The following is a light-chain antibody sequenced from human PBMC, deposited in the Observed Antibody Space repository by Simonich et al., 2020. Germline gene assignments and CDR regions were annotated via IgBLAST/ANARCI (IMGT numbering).Light chain of an antibody. CDR2: DVS. J-gene: IGLJ3*02. CDR1: SSDVGGYNY. Sequence: QSALTQPASVSGSPGQSITISCTGTSSDVGGYNYVSWYQPHPGKAPKLMIYDVSTPPSGVSNRFSGSKSGNTASLTISGLQAEDEADYYCSSYTSSSTRVFGGGTKLTVL. V-gene: IGLV2-14*03. CDR3: SSYTSSSTRV.